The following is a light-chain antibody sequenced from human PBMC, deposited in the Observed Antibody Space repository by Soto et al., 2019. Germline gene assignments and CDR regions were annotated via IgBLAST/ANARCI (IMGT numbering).Light chain of an antibody. J-gene: IGKJ1*01. CDR3: QQYELQWT. Sequence: DIPMTQSPSTLSASVGDRVTITCRASQSITIRLAWFQQKPGKAPSLLIYKTSTLQRGVPSRFSGSGSGTHFTLTISNLKPRDFAPYYCQQYELQWTFGQGTKVDIK. CDR1: QSITIR. CDR2: KTS. V-gene: IGKV1-5*03.